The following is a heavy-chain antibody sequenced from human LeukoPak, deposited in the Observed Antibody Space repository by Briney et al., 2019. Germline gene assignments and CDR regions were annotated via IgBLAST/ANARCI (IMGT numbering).Heavy chain of an antibody. CDR1: GFTFSLYA. Sequence: PGGSLRLSCAASGFTFSLYAMSWVRQAPGKGLEWVSAISGSGGYTDYADSVKGRFTISRDNSKNTLYVQMNSLRAEDTAVYYCAKDQRGYDKPIDYWGQGTLVTVSS. CDR3: AKDQRGYDKPIDY. CDR2: ISGSGGYT. D-gene: IGHD5-12*01. V-gene: IGHV3-23*01. J-gene: IGHJ4*02.